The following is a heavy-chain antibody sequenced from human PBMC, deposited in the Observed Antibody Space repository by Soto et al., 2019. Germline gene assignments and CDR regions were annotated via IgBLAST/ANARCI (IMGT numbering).Heavy chain of an antibody. CDR3: ASPGGGDYAY. CDR1: GFTFSRYS. Sequence: GGSLRLSCAASGFTFSRYSMSWVRQAPGKGLEWVSYISSSSTTIYYVDSVKGRFTVSRDNSKNTLYLQMNSLRAEDAAVYYCASPGGGDYAYWGQGTLVTVSS. CDR2: ISSSSTTI. V-gene: IGHV3-48*01. D-gene: IGHD4-17*01. J-gene: IGHJ4*02.